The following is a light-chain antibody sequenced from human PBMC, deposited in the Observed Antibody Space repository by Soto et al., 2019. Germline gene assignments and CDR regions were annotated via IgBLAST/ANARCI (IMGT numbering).Light chain of an antibody. CDR1: QSISKY. V-gene: IGKV1-39*01. CDR3: QQYGSSYPWT. J-gene: IGKJ1*01. Sequence: DIQMTQSPSSLSASVGDRVTITCRASQSISKYLNWYQHKPGKGPKLLIYDASNRATGIPARFSGSGSGTDFTLTIRRLEPEDFAVYYCQQYGSSYPWTFGQGTKVDIK. CDR2: DAS.